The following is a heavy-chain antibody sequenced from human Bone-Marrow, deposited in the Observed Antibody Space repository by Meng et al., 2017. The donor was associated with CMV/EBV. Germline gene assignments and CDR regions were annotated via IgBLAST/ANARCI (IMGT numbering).Heavy chain of an antibody. Sequence: AASGFDFSLYSMNWVSQAPGKGLEWVASINSDSTYIYYADSVKGRFTISRDNAKNSLYLQMNSLRAEDTAVYYCARDSAAYTARFDNWGQGTLVTVSS. V-gene: IGHV3-21*01. D-gene: IGHD2-2*02. CDR3: ARDSAAYTARFDN. CDR2: INSDSTYI. J-gene: IGHJ4*02. CDR1: GFDFSLYS.